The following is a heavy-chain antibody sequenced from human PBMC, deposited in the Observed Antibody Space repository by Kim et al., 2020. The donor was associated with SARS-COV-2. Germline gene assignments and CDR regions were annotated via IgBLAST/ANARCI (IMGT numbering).Heavy chain of an antibody. CDR3: AHRRRYYYDSSGYFDS. V-gene: IGHV2-5*02. CDR1: GFSLSTSGVG. CDR2: IYWDDDK. D-gene: IGHD3-22*01. Sequence: SGPTLVKPTQTLTLTCTFSGFSLSTSGVGVGWIRQPPGKALEWLALIYWDDDKRYSPSLKSRLTITKDTSKNQVVLTMTNMDPVDTATYYCAHRRRYYYDSSGYFDSWGQGTLVTVSS. J-gene: IGHJ4*02.